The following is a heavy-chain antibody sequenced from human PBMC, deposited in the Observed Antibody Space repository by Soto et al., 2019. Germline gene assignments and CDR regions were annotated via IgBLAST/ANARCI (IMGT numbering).Heavy chain of an antibody. CDR2: IIPIVDTT. CDR3: ARAPILVSVTLHENYFDS. V-gene: IGHV1-69*13. J-gene: IGHJ4*02. D-gene: IGHD2-21*02. CDR1: GGTFSNSG. Sequence: GAPVKVSCKASGGTFSNSGISWVRQDPGQGLEWMGGIIPIVDTTNYAQKVQGRITIIADESTNTVYMELSNLRSADTGVYYCARAPILVSVTLHENYFDSWGQGTLVTVSS.